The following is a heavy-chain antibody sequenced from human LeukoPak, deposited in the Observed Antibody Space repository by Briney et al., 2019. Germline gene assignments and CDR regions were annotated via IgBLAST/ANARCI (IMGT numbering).Heavy chain of an antibody. J-gene: IGHJ4*02. V-gene: IGHV3-23*01. CDR2: ISGSGGST. Sequence: GGTLRLSCAASGFTFSSYGMSWVRQAPGKGLEWVSAISGSGGSTYYADSVKGRFTISRDNSKNTLYLQMNSLRAEDTAVYYCAKAGYSYEPLWVDYWGQGTLVTVSS. CDR1: GFTFSSYG. D-gene: IGHD5-18*01. CDR3: AKAGYSYEPLWVDY.